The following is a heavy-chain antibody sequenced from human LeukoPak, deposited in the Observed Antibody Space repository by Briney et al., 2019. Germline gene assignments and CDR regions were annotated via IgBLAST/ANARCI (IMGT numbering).Heavy chain of an antibody. CDR2: IYYSGNT. Sequence: PSETLSLTCTVSGGSISSYYWSWIRQPPGKGLEWIGYIYYSGNTNYNPSLKSRVTISVDTSKNQFSLKLSSVTAADTAVYYCAREYYYDSSGYFFVRGAFDIWGQGTMVTVSS. V-gene: IGHV4-59*01. D-gene: IGHD3-22*01. CDR3: AREYYYDSSGYFFVRGAFDI. J-gene: IGHJ3*02. CDR1: GGSISSYY.